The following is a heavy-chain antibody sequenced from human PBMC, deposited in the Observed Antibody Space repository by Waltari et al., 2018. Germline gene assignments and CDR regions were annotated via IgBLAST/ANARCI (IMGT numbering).Heavy chain of an antibody. D-gene: IGHD3-3*01. CDR2: MTASGLM. J-gene: IGHJ5*02. CDR3: AKDEGARLAPTFGMDA. Sequence: EMQLLESGVALVQPGGSMRFSCAASGFPFSTYTMTWVRQAPGQGLEWVAVMTASGLMDYGDSVKGRFIISRDNSKNTLYLEMYRLRVEDTARYYCAKDEGARLAPTFGMDAWGQGTLLTVSS. CDR1: GFPFSTYT. V-gene: IGHV3-23*01.